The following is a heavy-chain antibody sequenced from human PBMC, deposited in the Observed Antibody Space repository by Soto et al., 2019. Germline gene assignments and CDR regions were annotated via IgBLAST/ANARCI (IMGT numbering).Heavy chain of an antibody. V-gene: IGHV4-59*01. Sequence: PSETLSLTCTVSGGSISSYYWSWIRQPPGKGLELIGYIFYSGSTNYNPSLKSGVTISVDTSKNQFSLKLSSVTAADTAVYYCARGPMGGCGGECLDFDYWGQGTLVTVSS. CDR1: GGSISSYY. J-gene: IGHJ4*02. CDR3: ARGPMGGCGGECLDFDY. CDR2: IFYSGST. D-gene: IGHD2-21*01.